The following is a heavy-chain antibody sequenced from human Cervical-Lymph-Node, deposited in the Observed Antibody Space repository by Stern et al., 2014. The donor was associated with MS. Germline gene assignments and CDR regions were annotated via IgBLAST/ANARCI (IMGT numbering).Heavy chain of an antibody. CDR3: TTGDGAFDF. V-gene: IGHV4-4*07. Sequence: VQLVESGPGLVKPSETLSLTCIVSGGSISSWYWNWIRQPAGKRLEWIGRLYSSGKTNYNPSLKSRVTMSVDLSKNHFSLQLNSVTAADTAVYYCTTGDGAFDFWGQGTLVTASS. D-gene: IGHD4-17*01. CDR2: LYSSGKT. J-gene: IGHJ4*02. CDR1: GGSISSWY.